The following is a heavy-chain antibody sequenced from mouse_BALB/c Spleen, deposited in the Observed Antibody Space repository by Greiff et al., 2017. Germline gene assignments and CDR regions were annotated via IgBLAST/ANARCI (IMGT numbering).Heavy chain of an antibody. V-gene: IGHV1S137*01. D-gene: IGHD1-2*01. J-gene: IGHJ4*01. CDR2: ISTYYGDA. CDR3: ARERPITTATLDY. CDR1: GYTFTDYA. Sequence: QVQLQQSGAELVRPGVSVKISCKGSGYTFTDYAMHWVKQSHAKSLEWIGVISTYYGDASYNQKFKGKATLTADKSSSTAYMQLSSLTSVDSAVYFCARERPITTATLDYWGQGTSVTVSS.